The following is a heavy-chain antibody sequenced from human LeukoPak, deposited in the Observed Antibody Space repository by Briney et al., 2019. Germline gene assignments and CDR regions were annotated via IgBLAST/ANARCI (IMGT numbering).Heavy chain of an antibody. V-gene: IGHV1-2*02. CDR2: IHPRSGDT. D-gene: IGHD3-10*01. J-gene: IGHJ4*02. Sequence: AAVKVSCKASGYSFTAFYIHWVRQAPGQGLEWMGWIHPRSGDTNYAYKFRGRVTMTRDTSISTTYMDLGSLGSDDKAVYYCARDGEYGTGSYYRGCFDYWGQGTLVTVSS. CDR3: ARDGEYGTGSYYRGCFDY. CDR1: GYSFTAFY.